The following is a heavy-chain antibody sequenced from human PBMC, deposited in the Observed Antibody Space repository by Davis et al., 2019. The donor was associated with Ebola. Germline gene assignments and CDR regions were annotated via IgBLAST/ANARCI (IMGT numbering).Heavy chain of an antibody. J-gene: IGHJ4*02. CDR1: GGSISSSNW. Sequence: SETLSLTCAVSGGSISSSNWWSWVRQPPGKGLEWIGEIYPSGSTNYNPSLKSRVAISVDKSKNQFSLKLSSVTAADTAVYYCARHLLEYYFDYWGQGTLVTVSS. V-gene: IGHV4-4*02. CDR3: ARHLLEYYFDY. D-gene: IGHD2-15*01. CDR2: IYPSGST.